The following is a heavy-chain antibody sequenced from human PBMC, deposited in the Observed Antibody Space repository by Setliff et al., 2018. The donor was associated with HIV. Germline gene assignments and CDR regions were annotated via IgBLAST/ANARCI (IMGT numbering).Heavy chain of an antibody. CDR1: GYTFTVNH. CDR3: ARDAGAPGRGNPLDY. V-gene: IGHV1-2*02. J-gene: IGHJ4*02. Sequence: RASVKVSCKTSGYTFTVNHLHWVRQAPGQEVEWVGKISPDSGDTFYAQKFQGRVTLTRDTSITTAYMELSTLRDDDTAVYYCARDAGAPGRGNPLDYWGQGTLVTVSS. D-gene: IGHD3-10*01. CDR2: ISPDSGDT.